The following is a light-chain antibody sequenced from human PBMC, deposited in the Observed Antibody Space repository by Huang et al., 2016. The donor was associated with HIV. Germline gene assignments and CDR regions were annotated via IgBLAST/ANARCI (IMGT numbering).Light chain of an antibody. V-gene: IGKV1-9*01. J-gene: IGKJ3*01. CDR1: QDISSY. Sequence: QLTQSPSSLSASVGDRVTITCRASQDISSYLAWYQQKPGKAPNLLIYGASTLQSGVPSRFSGRGSGTVFILTISNLQPEDFATYYCQQFNSFLFGPGTKVDVK. CDR2: GAS. CDR3: QQFNSFL.